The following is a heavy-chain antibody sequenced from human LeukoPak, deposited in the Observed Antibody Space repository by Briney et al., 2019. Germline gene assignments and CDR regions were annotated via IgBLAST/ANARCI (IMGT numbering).Heavy chain of an antibody. CDR3: AKRRIAVAALDY. CDR2: ISGSGGST. Sequence: GASLRLSCAASGFTFSSYAMSWVRQAPGKGLEWVSAISGSGGSTYYADSVKGRFTISRDNSKNTLYLQMNNLRAEDTAVYYCAKRRIAVAALDYWGQGTLVTVSS. J-gene: IGHJ4*02. D-gene: IGHD6-19*01. V-gene: IGHV3-23*01. CDR1: GFTFSSYA.